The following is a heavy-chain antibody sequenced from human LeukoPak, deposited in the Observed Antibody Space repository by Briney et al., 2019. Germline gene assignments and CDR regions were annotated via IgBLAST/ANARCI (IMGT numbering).Heavy chain of an antibody. CDR2: IYHSGST. D-gene: IGHD4-23*01. CDR3: ARAKNYGGDFDY. V-gene: IGHV4-38-2*02. CDR1: GYSISSGYY. J-gene: IGHJ4*02. Sequence: PSETLSLTCTVSGYSISSGYYWGWIRQPPGKGLEWIGSIYHSGSTYYNPSLKSRVTISVDTSKNQFSLKLSSVTAADTAVYYCARAKNYGGDFDYGGKEPLVTVSS.